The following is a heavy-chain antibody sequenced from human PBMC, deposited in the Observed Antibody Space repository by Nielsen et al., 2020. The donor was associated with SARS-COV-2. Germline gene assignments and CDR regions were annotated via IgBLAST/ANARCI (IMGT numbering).Heavy chain of an antibody. D-gene: IGHD3/OR15-3a*01. J-gene: IGHJ6*02. CDR2: INPYSGGT. CDR1: GYTFTDYY. V-gene: IGHV1-2*06. CDR3: ARARATIFGLVMSYGMDV. Sequence: ASVKVSCKASGYTFTDYYIHWVRQAPGQGLEWMGRINPYSGGTNYAQKFQGTVTMTRDASISTVYMELTSDDTAVYYCARARATIFGLVMSYGMDVWGQGTEVTVS.